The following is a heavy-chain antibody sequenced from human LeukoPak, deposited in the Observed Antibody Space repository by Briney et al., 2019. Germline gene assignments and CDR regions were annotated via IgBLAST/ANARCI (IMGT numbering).Heavy chain of an antibody. D-gene: IGHD5/OR15-5a*01. Sequence: SGGSLRLSCAASGFTFSDYYMSWIRQAPGKGLEWISYISSSSSYTNYVDSVKGRFTISRDNAKNSLYLQMNSLRAEDTAVYYCVRAVSVSSYYFDCWGQGTLVTVSS. CDR3: VRAVSVSSYYFDC. CDR1: GFTFSDYY. V-gene: IGHV3-11*05. J-gene: IGHJ4*02. CDR2: ISSSSSYT.